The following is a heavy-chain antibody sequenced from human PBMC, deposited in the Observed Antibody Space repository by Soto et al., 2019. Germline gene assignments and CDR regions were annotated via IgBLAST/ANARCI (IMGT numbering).Heavy chain of an antibody. CDR3: ARDPRFLELLPGGYFDY. CDR1: GFTFSSYA. Sequence: QVQLVESGGGVVQPGRSLRLSCAASGFTFSSYAMHWVRQAPGKGLEWVAVISYDGSNKYYAYSVKGRFTISRDNSKHTRYLQMNNLKDEDKAVYYCARDPRFLELLPGGYFDYWGQGTLVTVSS. J-gene: IGHJ4*02. V-gene: IGHV3-30-3*01. D-gene: IGHD3-3*01. CDR2: ISYDGSNK.